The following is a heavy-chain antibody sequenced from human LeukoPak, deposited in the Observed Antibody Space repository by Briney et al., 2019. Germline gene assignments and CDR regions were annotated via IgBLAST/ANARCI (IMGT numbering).Heavy chain of an antibody. CDR1: GYRFSSDW. V-gene: IGHV5-51*01. D-gene: IGHD2-21*02. CDR2: IYPGDSDT. CDR3: ARLPYCGGDCFPNWFDP. Sequence: HGESLKISCKGSGYRFSSDWIGWVRQMPGKGLEWMGVIYPGDSDTRYSPSFQGQVTISADKSINTAYLQLRSLKASDTALYYCARLPYCGGDCFPNWFDPWGQGTLVTVTS. J-gene: IGHJ5*02.